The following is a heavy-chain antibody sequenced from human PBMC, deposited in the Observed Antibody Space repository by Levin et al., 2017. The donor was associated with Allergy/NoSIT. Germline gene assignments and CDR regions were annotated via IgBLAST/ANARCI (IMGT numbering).Heavy chain of an antibody. V-gene: IGHV3-30*03. CDR2: ISYDGSNK. J-gene: IGHJ4*02. Sequence: HPGGSLRLSCAASGFTFSTYAMHWVRQAPGKGLEWVAIISYDGSNKYYGDSVKGRFTISRDNSKNTVYLQMNSLRTDDTAVYYCARPLTGVAADSDYWGQGTLVTVSS. D-gene: IGHD1-14*01. CDR1: GFTFSTYA. CDR3: ARPLTGVAADSDY.